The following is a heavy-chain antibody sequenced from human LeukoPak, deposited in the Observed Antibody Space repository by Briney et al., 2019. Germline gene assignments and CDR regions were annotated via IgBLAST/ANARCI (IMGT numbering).Heavy chain of an antibody. Sequence: GESLKISCXGSGYSFTSYWIGWVRQMPGKGLEWMGIIYPGDSDTRYSPSFQGQVTISADKSISTAYLQWSSLKASDTAMYCCARLSADDYDFWSGYLNAFDIWGQGTMVTVSS. CDR3: ARLSADDYDFWSGYLNAFDI. J-gene: IGHJ3*02. V-gene: IGHV5-51*01. D-gene: IGHD3-3*01. CDR1: GYSFTSYW. CDR2: IYPGDSDT.